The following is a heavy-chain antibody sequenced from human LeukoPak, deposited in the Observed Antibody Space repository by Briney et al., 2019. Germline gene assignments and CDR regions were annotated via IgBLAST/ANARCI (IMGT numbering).Heavy chain of an antibody. D-gene: IGHD6-13*01. CDR3: ARVTGIAAAVGVGFDY. CDR1: GFTFSSYG. Sequence: PGGSLRLSCAASGFTFSSYGMSWVRQAPGKGLEWVSAISGSGGSTYYADSVKGRFTISGDNSKNTLYLQMNSLRAEDTAVYYCARVTGIAAAVGVGFDYWGQGTLVTVSS. J-gene: IGHJ4*02. V-gene: IGHV3-23*01. CDR2: ISGSGGST.